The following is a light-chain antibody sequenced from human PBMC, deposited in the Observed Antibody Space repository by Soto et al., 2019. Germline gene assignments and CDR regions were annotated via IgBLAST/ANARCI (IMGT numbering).Light chain of an antibody. CDR3: QQLNRFPRP. J-gene: IGKJ1*01. V-gene: IGKV1-9*01. Sequence: DIQLTQSPSFLSASVGDRVIITCRASQDISSYLAWYQQRPGKVPRFLTHAASTLQSGVPSRFSAAGSGTTCTLTIRSLQPEDIATYYCQQLNRFPRPFGQGTKVEV. CDR1: QDISSY. CDR2: AAS.